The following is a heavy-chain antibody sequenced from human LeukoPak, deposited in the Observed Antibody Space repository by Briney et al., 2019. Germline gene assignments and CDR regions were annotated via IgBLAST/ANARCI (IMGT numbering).Heavy chain of an antibody. CDR3: ATSTYSSSPS. V-gene: IGHV3-7*01. J-gene: IGHJ5*02. CDR1: GFTFSRYW. CDR2: IKQDESER. Sequence: GGSLRLSCAASGFTFSRYWMSWVRQAPGKGLEWVGNIKQDESERNYVDSVKGRFTISRDNAKNSLFLQMNSLRDEDTGVYYCATSTYSSSPSWGQGTLVSVSS. D-gene: IGHD6-6*01.